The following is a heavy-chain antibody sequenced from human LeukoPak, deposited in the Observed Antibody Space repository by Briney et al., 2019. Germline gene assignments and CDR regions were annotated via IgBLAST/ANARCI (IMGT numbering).Heavy chain of an antibody. V-gene: IGHV4-59*12. CDR3: ARVRGDEQWLETGDY. CDR2: IYYSGST. J-gene: IGHJ4*02. Sequence: SETLSLTCTVSGGSISSYYWSWIRQPPGKGLEWIGYIYYSGSTNYNPSLKSRVTISVDKSKNQFSLKLSSMTAADTAVYYCARVRGDEQWLETGDYWGQGTLVTVSS. D-gene: IGHD6-19*01. CDR1: GGSISSYY.